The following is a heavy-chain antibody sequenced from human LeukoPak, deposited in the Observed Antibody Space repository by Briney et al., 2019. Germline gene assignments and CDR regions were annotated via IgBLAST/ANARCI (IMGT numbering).Heavy chain of an antibody. CDR1: GFPFSSYW. V-gene: IGHV3-7*03. Sequence: GGSLRLSCVASGFPFSSYWMTWVRQAPGKGLEWVANIKQDGSKKSYVDSVKGRFTISRDNAKNSLYLQMNSLRAEDTAVYYCARRAVDWGQGTLVTVSS. CDR3: ARRAVD. J-gene: IGHJ4*02. D-gene: IGHD6-25*01. CDR2: IKQDGSKK.